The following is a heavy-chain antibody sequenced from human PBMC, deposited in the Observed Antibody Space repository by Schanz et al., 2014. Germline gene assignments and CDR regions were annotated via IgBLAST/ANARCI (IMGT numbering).Heavy chain of an antibody. CDR2: INPSGGST. CDR3: ARNYGGHSEESDRYGMDV. Sequence: QVQLVQSGVEVKKPGASVKVYCKASGYTFTTYYLHWVRQAPGQGLEWMGIINPSGGSTTYAQKFQGRVTMTSDTSTSTVYMELSSLRSEDTAVYYCARNYGGHSEESDRYGMDVWGQGTTVTVSS. CDR1: GYTFTTYY. D-gene: IGHD4-17*01. V-gene: IGHV1-46*01. J-gene: IGHJ6*02.